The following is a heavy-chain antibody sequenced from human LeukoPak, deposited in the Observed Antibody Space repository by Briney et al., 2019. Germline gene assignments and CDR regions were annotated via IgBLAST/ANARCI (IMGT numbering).Heavy chain of an antibody. J-gene: IGHJ4*02. CDR3: ARFAVRRRIAVTGQFGLDY. D-gene: IGHD6-19*01. Sequence: ASVKVSCKASGYTFTSYDINWVRQATGQGLEWMGWMNPNGGNTGYAQKFQGRVTMTRNTSISTAYMELSSLRSEDTAVYYCARFAVRRRIAVTGQFGLDYWGRGTLVTVSS. V-gene: IGHV1-8*01. CDR1: GYTFTSYD. CDR2: MNPNGGNT.